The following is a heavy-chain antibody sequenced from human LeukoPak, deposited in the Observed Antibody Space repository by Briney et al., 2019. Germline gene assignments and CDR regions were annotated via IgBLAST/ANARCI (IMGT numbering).Heavy chain of an antibody. CDR1: AYTFTAYY. J-gene: IGHJ4*02. Sequence: ASVKVSCKASAYTFTAYYIHWVRQAPGQGLEWMGRIDPNTGGTKSAKNFQGRVTMTRDTSISTAYMALSGLRSDDTAVYYCASLYDIVGTTVDYWGQGTLVTVSS. CDR2: IDPNTGGT. CDR3: ASLYDIVGTTVDY. V-gene: IGHV1-2*06. D-gene: IGHD1-26*01.